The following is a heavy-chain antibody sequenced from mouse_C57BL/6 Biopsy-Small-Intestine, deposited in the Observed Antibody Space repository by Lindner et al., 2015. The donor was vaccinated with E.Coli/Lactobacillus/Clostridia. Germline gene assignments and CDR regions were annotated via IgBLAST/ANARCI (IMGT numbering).Heavy chain of an antibody. CDR1: GYTFTEYT. Sequence: VQLQESGAELVEPGASVKLSCKASGYTFTEYTIHWVKQRSGQGLEWIGWFYPGSGSIKYNEKFKGKATLTADKSSSTVYMELSRLTSEDSAVYFCARHEDRDWTFAYWGQGTLVTVSA. D-gene: IGHD3-1*01. CDR2: FYPGSGSI. J-gene: IGHJ3*01. CDR3: ARHEDRDWTFAY. V-gene: IGHV1-62-2*01.